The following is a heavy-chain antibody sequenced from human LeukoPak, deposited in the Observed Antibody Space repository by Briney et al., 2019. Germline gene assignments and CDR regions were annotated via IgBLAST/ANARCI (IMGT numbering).Heavy chain of an antibody. D-gene: IGHD6-13*01. CDR1: GGSFSGYY. J-gene: IGHJ6*03. Sequence: SETLSLTCAVYGGSFSGYYWSWIRQPPGKGLEWIGEINHSGSTNYNPSLKSRVTISVDTSKNQFSLKLSSVTAADTAVYYCARAYSSSWYGIFYYYHYYMDVWGKGTTVTVSS. CDR2: INHSGST. CDR3: ARAYSSSWYGIFYYYHYYMDV. V-gene: IGHV4-34*01.